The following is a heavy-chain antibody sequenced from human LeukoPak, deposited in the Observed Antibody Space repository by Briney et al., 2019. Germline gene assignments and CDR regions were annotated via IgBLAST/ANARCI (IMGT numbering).Heavy chain of an antibody. CDR3: ARHEYGSGSYYPALFDY. CDR1: GGSISSNGYY. V-gene: IGHV4-39*01. Sequence: SETLSLTCTVPGGSISSNGYYWGWVRQPPGKGLEWTGSMYHSGSAYYNLSLKSRVTISVDTSKNQFSLRLSSVTAADTSVYYCARHEYGSGSYYPALFDYWGQGTLVTVSS. CDR2: MYHSGSA. D-gene: IGHD3-10*01. J-gene: IGHJ4*02.